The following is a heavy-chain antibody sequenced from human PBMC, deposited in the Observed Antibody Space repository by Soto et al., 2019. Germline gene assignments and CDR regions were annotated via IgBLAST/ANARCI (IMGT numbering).Heavy chain of an antibody. Sequence: KPSETLSLTCAVYGGSFSGYYWSWIRQPPGKGLEWIGEINHSGSTNYNPSLKSRVTISVDTSKNQFSLKLSSVTAADTAVYYCARDQIVVVPAATNWFDPWGQGTLVTVSS. J-gene: IGHJ5*02. CDR2: INHSGST. D-gene: IGHD2-2*01. CDR3: ARDQIVVVPAATNWFDP. V-gene: IGHV4-34*01. CDR1: GGSFSGYY.